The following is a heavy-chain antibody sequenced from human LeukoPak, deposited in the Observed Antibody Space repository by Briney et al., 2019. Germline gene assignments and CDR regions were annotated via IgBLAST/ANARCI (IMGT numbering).Heavy chain of an antibody. Sequence: PSETLSLTCTVSGGSISSGDYYWSWIRQPPGTGLEWIGYIYYSGSTYYNPSLKSRVTISVDTSKNQFSLKLSSVTAADTAVYYCARDPVTTVTTFDYWGQGTLVTVSS. CDR2: IYYSGST. J-gene: IGHJ4*02. D-gene: IGHD4-17*01. CDR1: GGSISSGDYY. CDR3: ARDPVTTVTTFDY. V-gene: IGHV4-30-4*08.